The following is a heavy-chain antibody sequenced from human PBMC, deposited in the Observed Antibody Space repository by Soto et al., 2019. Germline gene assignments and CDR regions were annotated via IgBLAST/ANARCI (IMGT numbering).Heavy chain of an antibody. V-gene: IGHV4-59*12. CDR1: GGPITNYY. CDR3: ARGPPHV. CDR2: IYHSGST. Sequence: SETLSLTCTFSGGPITNYYWSWIRQPPGKGLEWIGYIYHSGSTYYNPSLKSRVTISVDRSKNQFSLKLSSVTAADTAVYYCARGPPHVWGQGTLVTVSS. J-gene: IGHJ4*02. D-gene: IGHD3-16*01.